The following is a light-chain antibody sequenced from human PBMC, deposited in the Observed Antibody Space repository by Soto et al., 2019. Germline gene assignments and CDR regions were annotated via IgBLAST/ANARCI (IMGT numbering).Light chain of an antibody. CDR3: QQYNNWPG. CDR1: QSVSSN. CDR2: GAS. V-gene: IGKV3-15*01. Sequence: EIVMTQSPATLSVSPGERATLSCRASQSVSSNLAWYQQKPGQAPRLLIYGASTRATGIPARFSGSGSGTEFTLTISSLQTEDFAVYYCQQYNNWPGFGQGTKVDI. J-gene: IGKJ1*01.